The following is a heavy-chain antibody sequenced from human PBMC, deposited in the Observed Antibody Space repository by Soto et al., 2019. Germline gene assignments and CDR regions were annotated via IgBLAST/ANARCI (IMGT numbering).Heavy chain of an antibody. J-gene: IGHJ4*02. CDR3: ARVEKLEGALEMATGLFDY. CDR2: IYYSGST. CDR1: GGSISSYY. D-gene: IGHD5-12*01. Sequence: PSETLSLTCTVSGGSISSYYWSWIRQPPGKGLEWIGYIYYSGSTNYNPSLKSRVTISVDTSKNQFSLKLSSVTAADTAVYYCARVEKLEGALEMATGLFDYWGQGTLVTVSS. V-gene: IGHV4-59*01.